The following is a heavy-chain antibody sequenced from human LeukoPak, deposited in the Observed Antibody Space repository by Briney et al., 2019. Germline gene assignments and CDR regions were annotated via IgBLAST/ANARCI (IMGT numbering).Heavy chain of an antibody. J-gene: IGHJ4*02. D-gene: IGHD2-2*01. CDR1: GFTFSSYG. Sequence: GGSLRLSCAASGFTFSSYGMHWVRQAPGKGLEWVAFIRYDGSNKYYADSVKGRFTISRDNSKNTLYLQMNSLRAEDTAVYYCATLSSTSADYWGQGTLVTVSP. CDR3: ATLSSTSADY. CDR2: IRYDGSNK. V-gene: IGHV3-30*02.